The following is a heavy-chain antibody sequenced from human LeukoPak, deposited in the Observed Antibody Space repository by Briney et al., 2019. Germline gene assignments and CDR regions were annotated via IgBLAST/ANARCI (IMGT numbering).Heavy chain of an antibody. CDR3: ARAVGYCSGGQLEGRYFDS. Sequence: GGSLRLSCAASGFTFSSYSMNWVRQAPGKGLEWVSYITGRSGTIYYADSVKGRFTISRDNAKNSLYLQMNSLRDDDSAVYYCARAVGYCSGGQLEGRYFDSWGQGTLVTVSS. D-gene: IGHD2-15*01. CDR1: GFTFSSYS. V-gene: IGHV3-48*02. J-gene: IGHJ4*02. CDR2: ITGRSGTI.